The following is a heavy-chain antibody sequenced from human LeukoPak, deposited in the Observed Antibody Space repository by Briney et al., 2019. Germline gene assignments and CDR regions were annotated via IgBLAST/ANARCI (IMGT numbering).Heavy chain of an antibody. D-gene: IGHD6-13*01. CDR1: GGSISSYY. CDR2: IYYSGST. V-gene: IGHV4-59*01. J-gene: IGHJ5*02. Sequence: SETLSLTCAVYGGSISSYYWSWIRQPPGKGLEWIGYIYYSGSTNYNPSLKSRVTISVDTSKNQFSLKLSSVTAADTAVYYCARGSEVYSSSWYYWFDPWGQGTLVTVSS. CDR3: ARGSEVYSSSWYYWFDP.